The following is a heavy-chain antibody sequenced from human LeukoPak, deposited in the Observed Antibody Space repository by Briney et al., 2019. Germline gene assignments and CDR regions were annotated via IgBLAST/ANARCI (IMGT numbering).Heavy chain of an antibody. J-gene: IGHJ6*02. Sequence: SETLSLTCTVSGGSISSYYWSWIRQPPGKGLEWIGYIYYSGSTNYNPSLKSRVTISVDTSKNQFSLKLSSVTAADTAVYYCANSLNYYYGMDVWGQGTTVTVSS. CDR1: GGSISSYY. CDR2: IYYSGST. CDR3: ANSLNYYYGMDV. D-gene: IGHD6-13*01. V-gene: IGHV4-59*12.